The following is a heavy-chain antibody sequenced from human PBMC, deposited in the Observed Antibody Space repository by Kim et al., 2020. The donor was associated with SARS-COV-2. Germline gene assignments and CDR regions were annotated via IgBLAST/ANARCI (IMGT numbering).Heavy chain of an antibody. Sequence: ASVKVSCKASGYTFTSYAMHWVRQAPGQRLEWMGWINAGNGNTKYSQKFQGRVTITRDTSASTAYMELSSLRSEDTAVYYCARGGDSSGYPIPSLFDYWGQGTLVTVSS. J-gene: IGHJ4*02. V-gene: IGHV1-3*01. CDR3: ARGGDSSGYPIPSLFDY. CDR1: GYTFTSYA. CDR2: INAGNGNT. D-gene: IGHD3-22*01.